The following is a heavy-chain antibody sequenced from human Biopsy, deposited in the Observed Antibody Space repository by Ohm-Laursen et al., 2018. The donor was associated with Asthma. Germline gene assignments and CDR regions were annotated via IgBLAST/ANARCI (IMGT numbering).Heavy chain of an antibody. J-gene: IGHJ6*02. V-gene: IGHV1-69*13. CDR3: ARGYSGYDGIVYYYSGLEV. D-gene: IGHD5-12*01. Sequence: ASVKVSCKASGDSFSNYAISWVRQAPGQGLEWMGGLIPVLGTPDHAQMLEGRVTITADESTSTAYMELSSLRSEDTAVYYCARGYSGYDGIVYYYSGLEVWGQGTTVTVSS. CDR2: LIPVLGTP. CDR1: GDSFSNYA.